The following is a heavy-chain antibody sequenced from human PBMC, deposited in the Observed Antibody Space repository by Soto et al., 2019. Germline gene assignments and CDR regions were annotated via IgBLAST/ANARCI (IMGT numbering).Heavy chain of an antibody. D-gene: IGHD2-2*01. J-gene: IGHJ4*02. CDR2: IYYSGST. CDR3: AREVPAAMGFDY. V-gene: IGHV4-59*12. CDR1: GGSISSYY. Sequence: ASETLSLTCTVSGGSISSYYWSWIRQPPGKGLEWIGYIYYSGSTNYNPSLKSRVTISVDTSKNQFSLKLSSVTAADTAVYYCAREVPAAMGFDYWGQGTLVTVSS.